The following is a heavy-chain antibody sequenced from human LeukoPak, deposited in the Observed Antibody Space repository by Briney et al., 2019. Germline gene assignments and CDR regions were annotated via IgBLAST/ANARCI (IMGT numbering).Heavy chain of an antibody. V-gene: IGHV3-7*03. CDR2: INQDGSGK. Sequence: GGSLRLSCEAPGFTFSTYWMTWVRQPPGKGLEWVASINQDGSGKYYVDSVKGRFTISRDNAQKSLYLQMNSLRVDDTAVYYCARAVTSTEGYWGQGTLVTVSS. J-gene: IGHJ4*02. CDR3: ARAVTSTEGY. D-gene: IGHD4-17*01. CDR1: GFTFSTYW.